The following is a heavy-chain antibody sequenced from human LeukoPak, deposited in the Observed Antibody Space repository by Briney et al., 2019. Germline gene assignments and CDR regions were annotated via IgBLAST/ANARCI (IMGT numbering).Heavy chain of an antibody. J-gene: IGHJ4*02. CDR1: GYSISSSDW. V-gene: IGHV4-28*03. Sequence: PSETLSLTCTVSGYSISSSDWWAWIRQSPGQGLEWIGYIYYTGSTYYNPSLKSRATMSVDTSKNQFFLKLSSMTAVDTAVYYCARVGIAVAEELYIGYWGQGTLVTVSS. CDR2: IYYTGST. CDR3: ARVGIAVAEELYIGY. D-gene: IGHD6-19*01.